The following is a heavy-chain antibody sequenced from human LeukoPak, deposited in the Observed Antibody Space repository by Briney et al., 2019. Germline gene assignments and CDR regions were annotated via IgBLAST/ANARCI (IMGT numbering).Heavy chain of an antibody. D-gene: IGHD1-14*01. V-gene: IGHV3-33*01. Sequence: GGSPRLSCAGSGLTFGGYGMHWFRQTPGKGLEWVAVIAYDGSRSFYADSVKGRFTISRDNSKNTMSVQMDDLRAEDTAVYYCTRYNNDHFDYWGQGTLVTVSS. CDR3: TRYNNDHFDY. CDR2: IAYDGSRS. CDR1: GLTFGGYG. J-gene: IGHJ4*02.